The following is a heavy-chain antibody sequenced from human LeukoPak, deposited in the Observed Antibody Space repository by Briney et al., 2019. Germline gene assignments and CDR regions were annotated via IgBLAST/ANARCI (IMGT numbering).Heavy chain of an antibody. J-gene: IGHJ3*02. V-gene: IGHV3-23*01. D-gene: IGHD3-16*02. CDR1: GFSFSSYA. Sequence: GGSLRLSCAASGFSFSSYAMSWVRQAPGKGLEWVSSICASASGTYYAGSVKGRFTISRDNSKNTLYLQMNSLRAEDTAVYYCAKDQDRTMITFGGVIVTDAFDIWGQGTMVTVSS. CDR2: ICASASGT. CDR3: AKDQDRTMITFGGVIVTDAFDI.